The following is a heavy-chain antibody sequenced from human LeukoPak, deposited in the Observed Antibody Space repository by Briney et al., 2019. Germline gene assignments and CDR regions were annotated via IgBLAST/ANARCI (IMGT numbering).Heavy chain of an antibody. CDR1: GFTFSSYA. CDR2: ISGSGGST. D-gene: IGHD2-2*01. CDR3: AHLHCSSTSCPYFDY. J-gene: IGHJ4*02. Sequence: GGSLRLSCAASGFTFSSYAMSWVRQAPGKGLEWVSAISGSGGSTYYADSVKGRFTISRDNSKNTLYMQMNSLRAEDTAVYYCAHLHCSSTSCPYFDYWGQGTLVTVSS. V-gene: IGHV3-23*01.